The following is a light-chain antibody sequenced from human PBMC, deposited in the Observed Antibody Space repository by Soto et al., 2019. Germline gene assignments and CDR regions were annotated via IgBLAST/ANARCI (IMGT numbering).Light chain of an antibody. Sequence: QYVLTQPASVSGSPGQSITISCTGTSSDIGDYNYVSWYQQRPGKAPKLMIYDVSNRPSGVSNRFSGSKSGSTASLTISGLQAEDEAEYYCSSYASSSTIYVFGTGTKVTVL. CDR2: DVS. J-gene: IGLJ1*01. CDR1: SSDIGDYNY. CDR3: SSYASSSTIYV. V-gene: IGLV2-14*01.